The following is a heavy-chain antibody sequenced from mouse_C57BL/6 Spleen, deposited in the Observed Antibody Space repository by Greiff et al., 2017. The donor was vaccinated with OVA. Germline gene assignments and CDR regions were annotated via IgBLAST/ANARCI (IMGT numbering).Heavy chain of an antibody. CDR2: IYPGSGST. CDR3: ARNNYGRY. CDR1: GYTFTSYW. V-gene: IGHV1-55*01. Sequence: YLLNPFSSFKMSCNSSGYTFTSYWITWVKQRPGQGLECIGDIYPGSGSTNYNEKFKSKATLTVDTSSSTAYMQLSSLTSEDSAVYYCARNNYGRYWGQGTTLTVSS. D-gene: IGHD1-1*01. J-gene: IGHJ2*01.